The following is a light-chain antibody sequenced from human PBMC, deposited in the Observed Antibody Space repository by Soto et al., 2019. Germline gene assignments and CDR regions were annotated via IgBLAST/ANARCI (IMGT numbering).Light chain of an antibody. J-gene: IGLJ1*01. Sequence: QSVLTQPPSVSGSPGQSVTISCTGTSSDVGSHNGVSWYQQPPGTAPKLMIYEVTNRPSGVPDRFSGSKSGNTASLTISGLQAEDEADYYCSSYTTSSTVVFGTGTKGTVL. CDR3: SSYTTSSTVV. CDR1: SSDVGSHNG. CDR2: EVT. V-gene: IGLV2-18*02.